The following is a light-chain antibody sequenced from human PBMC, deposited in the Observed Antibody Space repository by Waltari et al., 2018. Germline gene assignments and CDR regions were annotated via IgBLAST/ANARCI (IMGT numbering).Light chain of an antibody. CDR2: AAS. J-gene: IGKJ4*01. V-gene: IGKV1-9*01. CDR1: QAISTY. Sequence: DIQLTQSPSFLSASVGDRVTITCRASQAISTYLAWYQQKPGKAPEVLISAASALQSGVPSRFSGRGSGTEFTLTISSLQPEDFATYYCQQLNSYPLTFGGGTKVQIK. CDR3: QQLNSYPLT.